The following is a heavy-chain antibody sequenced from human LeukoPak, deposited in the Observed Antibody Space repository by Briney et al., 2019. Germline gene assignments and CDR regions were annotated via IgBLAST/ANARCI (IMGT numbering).Heavy chain of an antibody. CDR3: ARVQNPPWKSIWSDSYMDV. J-gene: IGHJ6*03. Sequence: SVKVSCKASGGTFSSYAISWVRQAPGQGLEWMGGIIPIFGTANYAQKFQGRVTITTDESTSTAYMELSSLRSEDTAVYYCARVQNPPWKSIWSDSYMDVWGKGTTVTVSS. D-gene: IGHD3-3*01. CDR2: IIPIFGTA. CDR1: GGTFSSYA. V-gene: IGHV1-69*05.